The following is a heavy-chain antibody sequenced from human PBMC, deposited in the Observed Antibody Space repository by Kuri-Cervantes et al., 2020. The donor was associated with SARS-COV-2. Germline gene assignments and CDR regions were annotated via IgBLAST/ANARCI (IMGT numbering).Heavy chain of an antibody. CDR2: IKPNSGGT. CDR1: GYTFTGYY. V-gene: IGHV1-2*02. Sequence: SVKVSCKASGYTFTGYYMHWVRQAPGQGLEWMGWIKPNSGGTNYAQKFKGRVTMIRDTYISIAYMELSRLRSDDTAVYYCARGGSSSWYCYYCYGMDVWGQGTTVTGSS. J-gene: IGHJ6*02. D-gene: IGHD6-13*01. CDR3: ARGGSSSWYCYYCYGMDV.